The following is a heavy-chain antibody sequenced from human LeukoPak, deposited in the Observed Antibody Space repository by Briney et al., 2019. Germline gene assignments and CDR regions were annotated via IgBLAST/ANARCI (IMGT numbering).Heavy chain of an antibody. CDR3: ASSPEYYDILTGCSN. V-gene: IGHV3-21*01. J-gene: IGHJ4*02. Sequence: GGSLRLSCAASGFTFSSYAMSWIRQAPGKGLEWVSSISSSSSYIYYADSVKGRFTISRDNAKNSLYLQMNSLRAEDTAVYYCASSPEYYDILTGCSNWGQGTLVTVSS. CDR2: ISSSSSYI. CDR1: GFTFSSYA. D-gene: IGHD3-9*01.